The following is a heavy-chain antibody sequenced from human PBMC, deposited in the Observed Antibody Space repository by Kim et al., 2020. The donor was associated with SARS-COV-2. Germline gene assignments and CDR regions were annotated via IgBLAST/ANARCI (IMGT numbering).Heavy chain of an antibody. D-gene: IGHD3-22*01. CDR3: ARTYDSSGSYFDY. J-gene: IGHJ4*02. V-gene: IGHV4-31*02. Sequence: NPALKSRVNTAEDTSKGLGSLKLSSVTAADTAVYYCARTYDSSGSYFDYWGQGTLVTVSS.